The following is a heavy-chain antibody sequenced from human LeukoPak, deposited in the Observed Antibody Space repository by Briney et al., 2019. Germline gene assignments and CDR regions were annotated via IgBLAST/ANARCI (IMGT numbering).Heavy chain of an antibody. V-gene: IGHV3-53*04. Sequence: PGGSLRLSCAASGFTVSSNYMSWVRQAPGKGLEWVSVIYSGGSTYYADSVKGRFTISRHNSKNTLYLQMNSLRAEDTAVYYCARDSDYYGSGSYYNWGQGTLVTVSS. J-gene: IGHJ4*02. D-gene: IGHD3-10*01. CDR2: IYSGGST. CDR1: GFTVSSNY. CDR3: ARDSDYYGSGSYYN.